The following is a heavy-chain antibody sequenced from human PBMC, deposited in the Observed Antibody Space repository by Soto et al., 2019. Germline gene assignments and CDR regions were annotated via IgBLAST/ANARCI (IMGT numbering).Heavy chain of an antibody. D-gene: IGHD3-10*01. CDR2: IYYSGST. CDR3: ARALWFGELWPYFDY. CDR1: GGSISSGGYY. V-gene: IGHV4-31*03. Sequence: SETLSLTCTVSGGSISSGGYYWSWIRQHPGKGLEWIGYIYYSGSTYYNPSLKSRVTISVDTSKNQFSLKLSSVTAADTAVYYFARALWFGELWPYFDYWGQGTLVTVSS. J-gene: IGHJ4*02.